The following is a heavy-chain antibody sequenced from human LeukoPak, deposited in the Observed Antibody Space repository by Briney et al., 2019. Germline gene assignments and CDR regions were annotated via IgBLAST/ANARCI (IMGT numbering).Heavy chain of an antibody. Sequence: PSETLSLTRAVYVGSFSGYYWSWIRQPPGKGLEWIGEINHSGSTNYNPSLKSRVTISVDTSKNQFSLKLSSVTAADTAVYYCARGEWELGYWGQGTLVTVSS. CDR3: ARGEWELGY. CDR1: VGSFSGYY. D-gene: IGHD1-26*01. CDR2: INHSGST. V-gene: IGHV4-34*01. J-gene: IGHJ4*02.